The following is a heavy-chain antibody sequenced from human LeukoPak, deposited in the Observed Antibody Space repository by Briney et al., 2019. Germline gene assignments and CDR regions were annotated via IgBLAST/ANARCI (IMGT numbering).Heavy chain of an antibody. D-gene: IGHD3-22*01. V-gene: IGHV3-11*01. Sequence: PGGSLRLSRAASGFTFSDYYMSWIRQAPGKGLEWVSYISSSGSTIYYADSVKGRFTISRDNAKNSLYLQMNSLRAEDTAVYYCASPLNYYYDTFSTMDVWGKGTTVTVSS. J-gene: IGHJ6*04. CDR3: ASPLNYYYDTFSTMDV. CDR1: GFTFSDYY. CDR2: ISSSGSTI.